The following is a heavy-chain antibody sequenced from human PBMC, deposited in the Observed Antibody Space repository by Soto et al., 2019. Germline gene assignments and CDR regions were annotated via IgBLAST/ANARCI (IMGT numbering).Heavy chain of an antibody. CDR2: IKQDGSEK. V-gene: IGHV3-7*03. Sequence: PGGSLRLSCAASGFTFSSYWMSWVRQAPGKGLEWVANIKQDGSEKYYVDSVKGRFTISRDNAKNSLYLQMNSLRAEDTAVYYCAKGGYNYGFLFDCWGQGTLVTVSS. J-gene: IGHJ4*02. CDR3: AKGGYNYGFLFDC. D-gene: IGHD5-18*01. CDR1: GFTFSSYW.